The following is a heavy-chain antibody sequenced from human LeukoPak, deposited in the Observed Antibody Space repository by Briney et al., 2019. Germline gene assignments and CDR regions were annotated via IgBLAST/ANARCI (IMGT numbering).Heavy chain of an antibody. Sequence: SETLSLTCIASGGSISSYYWSWLRQPPGKGLEWIGSIYYSGNTYYNPSLKSRVTISVDTSKNQFSLKLSSVTAADTAVYYCAREDGGNSPYYYYYMDVWGKGTTVTVSS. CDR2: IYYSGNT. V-gene: IGHV4-39*07. CDR3: AREDGGNSPYYYYYMDV. J-gene: IGHJ6*03. CDR1: GGSISSYY. D-gene: IGHD4-23*01.